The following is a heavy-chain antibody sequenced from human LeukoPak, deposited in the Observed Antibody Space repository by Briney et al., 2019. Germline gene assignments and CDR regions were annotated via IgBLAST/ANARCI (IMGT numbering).Heavy chain of an antibody. V-gene: IGHV1-2*02. CDR1: GNTFSGYY. CDR2: INPNSGAT. CDR3: ATGVNFDY. Sequence: GSVKVSCKASGNTFSGYYMHWVRPAPGQGLEWMGWINPNSGATNYAQKFQGRVTMTRDRSITTAYMELSSLRSDDTAIFYCATGVNFDYWGQGALVSVSS. J-gene: IGHJ4*02. D-gene: IGHD7-27*01.